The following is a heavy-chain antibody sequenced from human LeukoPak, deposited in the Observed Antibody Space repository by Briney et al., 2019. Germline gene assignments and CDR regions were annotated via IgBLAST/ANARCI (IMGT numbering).Heavy chain of an antibody. V-gene: IGHV4-59*08. D-gene: IGHD2-21*02. CDR3: ARLRCGGDCSTYYFEY. CDR1: GGSINAYY. Sequence: NPSETLSLTCTVSGGSINAYYWSWIRQPPGKGLEWIGYIYYSGSTNYNPSLRSRVTISVDRSKNQFSLKLSSVTAADTAIYYCARLRCGGDCSTYYFEYWGRGTLATVSS. CDR2: IYYSGST. J-gene: IGHJ4*02.